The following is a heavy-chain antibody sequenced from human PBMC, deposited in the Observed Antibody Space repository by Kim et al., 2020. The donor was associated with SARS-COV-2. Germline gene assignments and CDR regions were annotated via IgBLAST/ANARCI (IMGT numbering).Heavy chain of an antibody. Sequence: GGSLRLSCAASGFTFSSYAMSWVRQAPGKGLEWVSVIYSGGSSTYYADSVKGRFTISRDNSKNTLYLQMNSLRAEDTAVYYCAKGPAGTGGIDPWGQGTLVTVSS. CDR1: GFTFSSYA. V-gene: IGHV3-23*03. D-gene: IGHD6-13*01. CDR3: AKGPAGTGGIDP. CDR2: IYSGGSST. J-gene: IGHJ5*02.